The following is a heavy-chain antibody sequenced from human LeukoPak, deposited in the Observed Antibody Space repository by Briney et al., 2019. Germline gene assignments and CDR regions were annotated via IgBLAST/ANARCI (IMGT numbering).Heavy chain of an antibody. CDR3: ATDVDTAMALDY. J-gene: IGHJ4*02. CDR2: ISGSSTIT. Sequence: GGSLRLSCVASGFSFSSCMSWVRQAPGKGLEWVSYISGSSTITYDADSVKGRFTISRDNAQNSLYLQMNSLRAEDTAVYYCATDVDTAMALDYWGQGTLVTVSS. CDR1: GFSFSSC. D-gene: IGHD5-18*01. V-gene: IGHV3-48*01.